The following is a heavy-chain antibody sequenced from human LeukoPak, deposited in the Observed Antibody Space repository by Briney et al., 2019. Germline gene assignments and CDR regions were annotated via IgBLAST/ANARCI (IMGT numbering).Heavy chain of an antibody. CDR3: SKDSYFQCSGIDY. CDR2: INHSGST. V-gene: IGHV4-34*01. D-gene: IGHD3-10*02. CDR1: GGAFSGYY. Sequence: SETLSLTCAVYGGAFSGYYWSWIRQPPGKGLEWIGEINHSGSTNYNPSLKSLVTISVDTSQNQFSLNLNSLTAADTAVYYRSKDSYFQCSGIDYWGQGTLVT. J-gene: IGHJ4*02.